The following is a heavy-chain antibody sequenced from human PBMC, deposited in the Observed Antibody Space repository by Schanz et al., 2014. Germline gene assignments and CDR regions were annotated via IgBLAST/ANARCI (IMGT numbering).Heavy chain of an antibody. CDR1: GFNFSSYS. Sequence: EVQLVESGGGLVKPGGSLRLSCAASGFNFSSYSLNWVRQAPGKGLEWVSSISYGTSYIYYAESVKGRFTISRDNAKNSLYLQMNGLRAEDTAVYYCAKGRFGELSAFDIWGQGTMVTVSS. J-gene: IGHJ3*02. D-gene: IGHD3-10*01. CDR2: ISYGTSYI. CDR3: AKGRFGELSAFDI. V-gene: IGHV3-21*02.